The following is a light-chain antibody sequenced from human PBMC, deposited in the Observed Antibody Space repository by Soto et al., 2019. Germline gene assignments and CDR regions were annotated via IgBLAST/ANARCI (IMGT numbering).Light chain of an antibody. CDR1: SSNIGAGHD. CDR2: GNT. V-gene: IGLV1-40*01. J-gene: IGLJ2*01. CDR3: QSYDNSLRRVI. Sequence: QSVLTQPPSVSGAPGQRVTISCTGSSSNIGAGHDVHWYQHLPGKVPKLLIYGNTNRPSGLPDRFSGSKSGASASLAIAGLQAEDEADYYCQSYDNSLRRVICGRGTKLTVL.